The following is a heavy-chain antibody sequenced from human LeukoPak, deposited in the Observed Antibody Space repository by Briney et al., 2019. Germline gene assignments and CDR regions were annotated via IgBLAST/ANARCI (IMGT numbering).Heavy chain of an antibody. D-gene: IGHD6-13*01. CDR1: GFTFSSYW. V-gene: IGHV3-74*01. CDR2: INSDGSGT. J-gene: IGHJ1*01. Sequence: GGSLRLSCAASGFTFSSYWMHWVRQAPGKGLVWVSRINSDGSGTSYADSVRGRFTISRDNAKNSLYLQMDSLRAEDTALYYCASTSSSWYQKAYFQHWGQGTLVTVSS. CDR3: ASTSSSWYQKAYFQH.